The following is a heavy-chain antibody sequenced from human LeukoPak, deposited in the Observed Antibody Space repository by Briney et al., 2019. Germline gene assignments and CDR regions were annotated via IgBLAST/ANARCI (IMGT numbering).Heavy chain of an antibody. J-gene: IGHJ4*02. CDR3: ARDGGWHRFDY. D-gene: IGHD6-19*01. CDR2: KNEDGSQK. CDR1: GFTFRSPW. Sequence: HPGGSLRLSCVESGFTFRSPWMAWLRQAPEKGLEWVANKNEDGSQKYYLGSVTGRFTISRDNAKNSLYLQMNSLSAEDTAMYYCARDGGWHRFDYWGQGTLVIVSS. V-gene: IGHV3-7*03.